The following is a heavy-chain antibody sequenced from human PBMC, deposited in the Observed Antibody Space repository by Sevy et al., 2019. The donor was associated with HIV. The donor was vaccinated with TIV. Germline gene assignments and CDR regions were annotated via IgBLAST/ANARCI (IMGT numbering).Heavy chain of an antibody. CDR3: AKDPRVTISGTTNYYYYMDV. Sequence: GGSLRLSCAASGFSFSTYGMHWDRQVPGKGLEWVAFIRHDGGNRYYVHSVKGQFTISRDNSKNTLYLQMNSLRPEDTAIYYCAKDPRVTISGTTNYYYYMDVWGKGTTVTVSS. CDR2: IRHDGGNR. V-gene: IGHV3-30*02. J-gene: IGHJ6*03. D-gene: IGHD1-7*01. CDR1: GFSFSTYG.